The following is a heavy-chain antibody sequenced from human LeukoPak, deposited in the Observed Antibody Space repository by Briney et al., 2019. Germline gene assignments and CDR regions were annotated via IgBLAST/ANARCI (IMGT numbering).Heavy chain of an antibody. D-gene: IGHD6-19*01. CDR3: ARTRRSSGWYVDY. J-gene: IGHJ4*02. CDR2: INHSGNF. Sequence: PSETLSLTCAVYGGSFSDYYWTWIRQPPGKGLEWIGEINHSGNFNYAPSLKSRVTISVDTSKNQFSLKVTSVTAADTAIYFCARTRRSSGWYVDYWGQGNLVTISS. V-gene: IGHV4-34*01. CDR1: GGSFSDYY.